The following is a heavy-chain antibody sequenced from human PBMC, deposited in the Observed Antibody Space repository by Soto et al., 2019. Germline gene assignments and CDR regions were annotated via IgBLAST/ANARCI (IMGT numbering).Heavy chain of an antibody. J-gene: IGHJ3*02. V-gene: IGHV1-3*01. CDR3: AREFDYYDSSGYPPRAFDI. CDR2: INAGNGNT. D-gene: IGHD3-22*01. Sequence: GASVKVSCKTSGYTFTTYPMHWVRQAPGQRLEWMGWINAGNGNTKYSQKFQGRVTITRDTSASTGYMELRSLRSDDTAVYYCAREFDYYDSSGYPPRAFDIWGQGTMVTVSS. CDR1: GYTFTTYP.